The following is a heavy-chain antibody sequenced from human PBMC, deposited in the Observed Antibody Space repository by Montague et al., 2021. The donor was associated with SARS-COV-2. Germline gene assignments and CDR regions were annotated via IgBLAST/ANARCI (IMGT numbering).Heavy chain of an antibody. CDR2: MYYSERP. J-gene: IGHJ4*02. CDR1: GGTLSSTSFY. Sequence: SETLSLTCSVSGGTLSSTSFYWGWIRQPPGRGLEWIGTMYYSERPYYNPSLQSRVTISADRSKNRFSLNLGSVTASDTAVYYCARRGPYYEISTGYFRPYYFDHWGQGSLVTVAS. D-gene: IGHD3-9*01. V-gene: IGHV4-39*01. CDR3: ARRGPYYEISTGYFRPYYFDH.